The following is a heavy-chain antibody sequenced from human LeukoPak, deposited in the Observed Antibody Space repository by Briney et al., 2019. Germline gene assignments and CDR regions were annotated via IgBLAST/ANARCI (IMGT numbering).Heavy chain of an antibody. Sequence: ASVKVSCKASGYTFTGYHMHWVRQAPGQGLEWMGWINPNSGGTNYAQKFQGRVTMTRDTSISTAYMELSRLRSDDTAVYYCARLESSGYYYSFDYWGQGTLVTVSS. CDR1: GYTFTGYH. J-gene: IGHJ4*02. CDR3: ARLESSGYYYSFDY. CDR2: INPNSGGT. D-gene: IGHD3-22*01. V-gene: IGHV1-2*02.